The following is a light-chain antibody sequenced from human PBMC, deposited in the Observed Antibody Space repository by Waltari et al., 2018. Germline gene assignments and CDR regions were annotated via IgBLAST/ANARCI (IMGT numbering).Light chain of an antibody. CDR1: QSIMSW. J-gene: IGKJ2*01. CDR3: QQYNTDYT. CDR2: KAS. V-gene: IGKV1-5*03. Sequence: DVQMTQSPSTLSASVGDTVRITCRASQSIMSWLAWYQQKAGKAPKVLISKASTLESGVPSRFSGSESGTEFTLTISNQQPDDFATYYCQQYNTDYTFGQGTILEIK.